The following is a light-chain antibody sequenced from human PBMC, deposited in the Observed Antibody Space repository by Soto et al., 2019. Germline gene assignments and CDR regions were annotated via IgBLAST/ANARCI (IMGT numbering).Light chain of an antibody. CDR2: GAS. CDR3: QQYNNWPKT. Sequence: EIVMTQSPATLSVSPGERATLSCRASQSVSGNLAWYQQKPGQAPRLLIYGASARATGIPARFSGGGSGTEFTLTISSLQSEDFAVYYCQQYNNWPKTFGQGTKVEI. V-gene: IGKV3-15*01. CDR1: QSVSGN. J-gene: IGKJ1*01.